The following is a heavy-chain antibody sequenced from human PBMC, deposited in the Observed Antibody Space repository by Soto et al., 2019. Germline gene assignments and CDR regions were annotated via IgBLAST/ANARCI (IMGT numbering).Heavy chain of an antibody. J-gene: IGHJ3*02. CDR2: IYYSGST. Sequence: SETLSLTCTVSGGSISSGGYYWSWIRQHPGKGLEWIGYIYYSGSTYYNPSLKSRVTISVDTSKNQFSLKPSSVTAADTAVYYCARSDYYDSSGYWGAFDIGGQGTIVTVS. V-gene: IGHV4-31*03. D-gene: IGHD3-22*01. CDR1: GGSISSGGYY. CDR3: ARSDYYDSSGYWGAFDI.